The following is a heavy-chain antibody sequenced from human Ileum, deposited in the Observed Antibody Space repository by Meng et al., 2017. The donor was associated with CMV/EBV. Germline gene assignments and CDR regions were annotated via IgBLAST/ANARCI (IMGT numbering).Heavy chain of an antibody. CDR2: IYYNGNP. CDR3: ARGTWAAAPSDY. Sequence: AVSCGSRSRGCFSWSWIRQPPGKGLEFIGYIYYNGNPNYNPSLMRRVTISLDTSQNHFSLKLTSVTAADTAVYYCARGTWAAAPSDYWGQGFLVTVSS. J-gene: IGHJ4*02. CDR1: CGSRSRGCFS. D-gene: IGHD1-1*01. V-gene: IGHV4-61*03.